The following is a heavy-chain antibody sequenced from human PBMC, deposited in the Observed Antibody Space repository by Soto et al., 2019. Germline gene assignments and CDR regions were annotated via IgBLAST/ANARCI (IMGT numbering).Heavy chain of an antibody. J-gene: IGHJ3*02. D-gene: IGHD4-17*01. CDR3: ARRGTVTFDAFDI. V-gene: IGHV4-39*01. Sequence: QLQLQESGPGLVKPSETLSLTCTVSGGSISSSSYYWGWIRQPPGKGLEWIGSIYYSGSTYYNPSLKSRVTISVDTSKNQFSLKLSSVTAADTAXXXXARRGTVTFDAFDIWGQGTMVTVSS. CDR1: GGSISSSSYY. CDR2: IYYSGST.